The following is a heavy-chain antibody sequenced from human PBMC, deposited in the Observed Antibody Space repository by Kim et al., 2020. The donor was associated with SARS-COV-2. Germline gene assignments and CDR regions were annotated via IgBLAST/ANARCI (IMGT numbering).Heavy chain of an antibody. Sequence: SVKGRCTTSRDNAKNSLYLQMNSLRAEDTALYYCAKDMGPIYSSSSPIDYWGQGTLVTVSS. V-gene: IGHV3-9*01. CDR3: AKDMGPIYSSSSPIDY. D-gene: IGHD6-6*01. J-gene: IGHJ4*02.